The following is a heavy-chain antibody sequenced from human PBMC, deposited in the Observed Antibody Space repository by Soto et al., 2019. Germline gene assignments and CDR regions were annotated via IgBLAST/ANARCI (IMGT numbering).Heavy chain of an antibody. CDR2: LKDRSQNYAT. CDR3: AREGDARWLDS. V-gene: IGHV3-72*01. Sequence: PGGSARLSCAASGFSVSGWYMDLVRQAPGKGLEWVDRLKDRSQNYATEYSASGKGRFTVSRHPSQNSIFLQMKSLKIEDTAVYYCAREGDARWLDSWGQGTLVTVS. CDR1: GFSVSGWY. D-gene: IGHD1-26*01. J-gene: IGHJ5*01.